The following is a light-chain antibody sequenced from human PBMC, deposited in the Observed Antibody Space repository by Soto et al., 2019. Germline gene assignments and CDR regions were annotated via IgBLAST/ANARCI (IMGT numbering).Light chain of an antibody. CDR1: QSVSSY. J-gene: IGKJ3*01. V-gene: IGKV3-11*01. CDR2: DVS. CDR3: QHRSNWPPD. Sequence: EVVLTQSPVTLSLSPGERATLSCRASQSVSSYLAWYQQKPGQAPRLLIYDVSNRATGIPARFSGSGSGTDFTLTISSLEPEDFAVYYCQHRSNWPPDFGPGTKVDFK.